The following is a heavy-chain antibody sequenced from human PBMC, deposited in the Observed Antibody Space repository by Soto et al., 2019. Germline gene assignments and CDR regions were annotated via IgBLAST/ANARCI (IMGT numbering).Heavy chain of an antibody. CDR2: IYYSGST. Sequence: PSETLSLTCTVSGGSISSYYWSWIRQPPGKGLEWIGYIYYSGSTNYNPSLKSRVTISVDTSKNQFSLKLSSVTAADTAVYYCARGTIVPAAMRHYYYYMDVWGKGTTVTVSS. CDR1: GGSISSYY. D-gene: IGHD2-2*01. CDR3: ARGTIVPAAMRHYYYYMDV. J-gene: IGHJ6*03. V-gene: IGHV4-59*12.